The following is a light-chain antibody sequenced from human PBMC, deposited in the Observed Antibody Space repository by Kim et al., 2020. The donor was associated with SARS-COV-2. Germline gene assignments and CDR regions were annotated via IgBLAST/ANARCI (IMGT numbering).Light chain of an antibody. Sequence: GQSITITCTRTSSEVGACNYVSWYQQHQGKAPKLMIYDVSNRPSGVSNRFSGSKSCNTASLTISGLQAEDEADYYCSSYTISSTRVFGGGTQLTVL. CDR2: DVS. CDR1: SSEVGACNY. J-gene: IGLJ3*02. V-gene: IGLV2-14*03. CDR3: SSYTISSTRV.